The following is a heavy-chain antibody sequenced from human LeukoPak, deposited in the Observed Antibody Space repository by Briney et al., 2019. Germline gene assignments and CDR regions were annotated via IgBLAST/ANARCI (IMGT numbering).Heavy chain of an antibody. CDR3: ARLQYTSGSYYYYYGMDV. J-gene: IGHJ6*02. V-gene: IGHV1-2*02. Sequence: ASVKFSLSSSAYTFTDYYIHWVRQAPGQGLEWMGWINPNSGGTNYAQRFQGRVTMTRDTSISTAYMDLSRLRSDDTAVYYCARLQYTSGSYYYYYGMDVWGQG. CDR2: INPNSGGT. D-gene: IGHD3-22*01. CDR1: AYTFTDYY.